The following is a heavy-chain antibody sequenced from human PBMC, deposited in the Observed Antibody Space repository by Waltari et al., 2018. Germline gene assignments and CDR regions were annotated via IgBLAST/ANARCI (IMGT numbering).Heavy chain of an antibody. CDR3: VRSYTASPMDV. CDR2: SRNKENSYTT. Sequence: EVQLVESGGDLVQPGGSLRLSCAASGFTLSDHYIDWVRQAPGKGLEWLGLSRNKENSYTTVYAASVKGRFTISRDDSNNLVYQQMNGLKIEDTAIYYCVRSYTASPMDVWGQGTTVTVSS. CDR1: GFTLSDHY. J-gene: IGHJ6*02. D-gene: IGHD2-2*02. V-gene: IGHV3-72*01.